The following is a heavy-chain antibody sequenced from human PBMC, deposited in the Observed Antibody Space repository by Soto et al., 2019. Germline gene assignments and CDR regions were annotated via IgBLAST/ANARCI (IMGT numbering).Heavy chain of an antibody. V-gene: IGHV1-69*18. Sequence: QVQLVQSGAEVKKPVSSVKVSCKSSGGTFSSYGINLVRQAPGQVPEWMGMIIPNFGTPKYAQKFQGRVTITADESTSTSYMELSSLRSEDTAMYYCARDGRSSSYDYWGQGTLVTVSS. CDR3: ARDGRSSSYDY. J-gene: IGHJ4*02. CDR2: IIPNFGTP. CDR1: GGTFSSYG. D-gene: IGHD6-13*01.